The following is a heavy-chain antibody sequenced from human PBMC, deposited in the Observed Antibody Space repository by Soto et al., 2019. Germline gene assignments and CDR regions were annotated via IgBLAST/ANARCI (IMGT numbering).Heavy chain of an antibody. CDR2: IWYDGSNK. J-gene: IGHJ4*02. V-gene: IGHV3-33*01. Sequence: GGFLRLSCAASDFTFSIYGMHWVRQAPGKGLDSVAVIWYDGSNKYYADSVKGRFTISRDNSKNTLYLQMNSLRAEDTAVYYCARDPNYYGSGSHDYWGQGTLVTVSS. D-gene: IGHD3-10*01. CDR3: ARDPNYYGSGSHDY. CDR1: DFTFSIYG.